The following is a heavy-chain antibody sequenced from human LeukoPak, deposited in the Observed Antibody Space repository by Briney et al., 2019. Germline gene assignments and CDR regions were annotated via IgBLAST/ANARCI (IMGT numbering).Heavy chain of an antibody. CDR1: GFTFSSYW. D-gene: IGHD1-26*01. CDR3: ARGALYSVSYKSYFDY. Sequence: GGSLRLSCVVSGFTFSSYWMHWVRQAPGKGLVWVSRINSDGSSTSYADSVKGRFTISRDNAKNTLYLQMNSLRAEDTAVYYCARGALYSVSYKSYFDYWGQGTLVSVSS. CDR2: INSDGSST. J-gene: IGHJ4*02. V-gene: IGHV3-74*01.